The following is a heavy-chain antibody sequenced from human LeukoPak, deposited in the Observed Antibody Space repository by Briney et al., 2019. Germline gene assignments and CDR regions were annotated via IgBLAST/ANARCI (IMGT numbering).Heavy chain of an antibody. CDR3: ARDRQDTYYDILTGYYRNYYYGMDV. V-gene: IGHV3-33*01. J-gene: IGHJ6*02. CDR1: GFTFSSYG. Sequence: GGSLRLSCAASGFTFSSYGMHWVRQAPGKGLEWVAVIWYDGSNKYYADSVKGRFTISRDNSKNTLYLQMNSLRAEDTAVYYCARDRQDTYYDILTGYYRNYYYGMDVWGQGTTVTVSS. D-gene: IGHD3-9*01. CDR2: IWYDGSNK.